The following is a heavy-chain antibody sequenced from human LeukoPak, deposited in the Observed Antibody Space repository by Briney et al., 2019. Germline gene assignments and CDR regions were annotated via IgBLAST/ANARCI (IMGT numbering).Heavy chain of an antibody. V-gene: IGHV3-9*01. D-gene: IGHD6-19*01. Sequence: GGSLRLSCAASGFTFDDYAMHWVRQAPGKGLEWVSGISWNRNSIGYADSVKGRFTISRDNAKNSLYLQMNSLRAEDTALYYCAKDITGIAVAGAGFDYWGQGTLVTVSS. J-gene: IGHJ4*02. CDR2: ISWNRNSI. CDR1: GFTFDDYA. CDR3: AKDITGIAVAGAGFDY.